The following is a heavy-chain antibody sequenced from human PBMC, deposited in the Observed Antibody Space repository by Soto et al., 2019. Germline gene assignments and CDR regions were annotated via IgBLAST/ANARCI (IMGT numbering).Heavy chain of an antibody. CDR2: MNPNSGNT. Sequence: ASVKVSCKASGYTFTSYDINWVRQATGQGLEWMGWMNPNSGNTGYAQKFQGRVTMTRNTSISTAYMGLSSLRSEDTAVYYCERVVADHDVFDFWGQGTMVTVSS. CDR3: ERVVADHDVFDF. V-gene: IGHV1-8*01. D-gene: IGHD6-19*01. CDR1: GYTFTSYD. J-gene: IGHJ3*01.